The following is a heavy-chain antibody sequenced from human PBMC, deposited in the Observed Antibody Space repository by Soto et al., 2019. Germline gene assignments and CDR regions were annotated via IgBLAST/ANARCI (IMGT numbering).Heavy chain of an antibody. CDR3: VRRRSDSGYDF. CDR1: GGSISSSSHY. D-gene: IGHD5-12*01. Sequence: QLQLQESGPGLVKPSETLSLTCTVSGGSISSSSHYWGWIRQPPGKGLEYIGSIYYSGSTYFNPSLKSRVPIAVDTAKNQFSLKLSSVTAADTAVYYCVRRRSDSGYDFGGQGTLVTVSS. V-gene: IGHV4-39*01. J-gene: IGHJ4*02. CDR2: IYYSGST.